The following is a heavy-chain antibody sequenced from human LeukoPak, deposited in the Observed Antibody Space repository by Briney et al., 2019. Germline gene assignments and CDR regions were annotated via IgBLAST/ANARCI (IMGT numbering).Heavy chain of an antibody. D-gene: IGHD5-18*01. CDR1: GFTFSSYG. CDR2: ISSSSSYI. J-gene: IGHJ4*02. CDR3: ASNPRGYSYGSFDY. Sequence: PGGSLRLSCAASGFTFSSYGMSWVRQAPGKGLEWVSSISSSSSYIYYADSMKGRFTISRDNAKNSLYLQMNSLRAEDTAVYYCASNPRGYSYGSFDYWGQGTLVTVSS. V-gene: IGHV3-21*01.